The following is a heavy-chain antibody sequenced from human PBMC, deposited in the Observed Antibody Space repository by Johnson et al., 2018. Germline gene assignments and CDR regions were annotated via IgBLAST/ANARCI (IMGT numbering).Heavy chain of an antibody. V-gene: IGHV1-2*02. CDR1: GYTFTGYY. CDR2: INPNSGVT. J-gene: IGHJ3*02. Sequence: QVQLVQSGAEVKKPGASVKVSCKASGYTFTGYYIHWVRQAPGQGLQWMGWINPNSGVTNYAQKFQGRVTMTRDTSINTAYMELSNLTSDETAVYYCARYCSGVFCYLVFDIWGQGTMVTVAS. CDR3: ARYCSGVFCYLVFDI. D-gene: IGHD2-15*01.